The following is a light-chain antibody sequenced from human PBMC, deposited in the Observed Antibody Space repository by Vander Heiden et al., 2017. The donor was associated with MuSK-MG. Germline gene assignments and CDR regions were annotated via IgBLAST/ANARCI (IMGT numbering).Light chain of an antibody. J-gene: IGLJ3*02. V-gene: IGLV1-47*02. CDR1: SSNIGSTY. CDR2: STN. Sequence: QSVLTQPPSASGTAGQRVTISCSGSSSNIGSTYVFWNQLRPGTAPQLLLYSTNRRASGVPARFSGSKSGTSASLAISGLRSEEAADYYCAAWDDILSGWVFGGGTKLTVL. CDR3: AAWDDILSGWV.